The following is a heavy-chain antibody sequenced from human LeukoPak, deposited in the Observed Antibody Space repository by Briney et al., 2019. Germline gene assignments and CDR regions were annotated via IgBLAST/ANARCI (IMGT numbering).Heavy chain of an antibody. CDR1: GGSFSGYY. CDR3: ARGDTLYSSGWAYYFDY. D-gene: IGHD6-19*01. Sequence: PSETLSLTCAVYGGSFSGYYWSWIRQPPGKGLEWIGEINHSGSTNYNPSLKSRVTISVDTSKNQFSLKLSSVTAADTAVYYCARGDTLYSSGWAYYFDYWAREPWSPSPQ. J-gene: IGHJ4*02. CDR2: INHSGST. V-gene: IGHV4-34*01.